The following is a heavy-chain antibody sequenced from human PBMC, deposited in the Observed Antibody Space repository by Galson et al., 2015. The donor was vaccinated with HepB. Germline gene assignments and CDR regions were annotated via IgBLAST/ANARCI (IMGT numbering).Heavy chain of an antibody. V-gene: IGHV3-23*01. CDR2: ISGGGGTT. CDR1: GFSFSSYA. Sequence: SLRLSCAASGFSFSSYAMSWVRQAPGKGLEWVSAISGGGGTTDYADSVKGRFTISRDNAKNSLYLQMNSLRDEDTAVYYCARATYGGWNGFDYWGQGTLVTVSS. J-gene: IGHJ4*02. CDR3: ARATYGGWNGFDY. D-gene: IGHD4/OR15-4a*01.